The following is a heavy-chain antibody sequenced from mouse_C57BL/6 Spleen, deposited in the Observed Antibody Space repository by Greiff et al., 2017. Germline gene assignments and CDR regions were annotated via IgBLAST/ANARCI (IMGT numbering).Heavy chain of an antibody. V-gene: IGHV1-81*01. CDR1: GYTFTSYG. D-gene: IGHD1-1*01. CDR2: LYPRSGNT. CDR3: ARGDYGSSPDAMDY. Sequence: QVQLQQSGAELARPGAAVKLSCRAPGYTFTSYGISWVKQRTGQGLEWIGELYPRSGNTYYNEKFKGKATLTADKSSSTAYMELRSLTSEDSAVYFCARGDYGSSPDAMDYWGQGTSVTVSS. J-gene: IGHJ4*01.